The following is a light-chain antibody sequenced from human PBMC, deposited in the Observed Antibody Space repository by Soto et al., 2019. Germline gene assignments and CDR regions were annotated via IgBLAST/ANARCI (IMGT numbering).Light chain of an antibody. CDR3: QQSYSTWWT. V-gene: IGKV1-13*02. Sequence: AIQLTQSPSSLSASVGDRVTITCRASQGISSALAWYQQKPGKAPKLLIYDASSLESGVPSRFSGSGSGTDFTLTISSLQPEDFATYYCQQSYSTWWTFGQGTKVDIK. CDR1: QGISSA. J-gene: IGKJ1*01. CDR2: DAS.